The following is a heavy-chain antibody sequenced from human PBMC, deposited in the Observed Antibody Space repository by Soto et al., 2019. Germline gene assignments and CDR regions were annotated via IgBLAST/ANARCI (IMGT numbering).Heavy chain of an antibody. Sequence: GASVKVSCKASGFTFTSSAVQWVRQARGQRLEWIGWIVVGSGNTNYAQKFQERVTITRDMSTSTAYMELSSLRSEDTAVYYCAASHHIVGPTYFDYWGQGTLVTVSS. CDR3: AASHHIVGPTYFDY. V-gene: IGHV1-58*01. CDR1: GFTFTSSA. J-gene: IGHJ4*02. D-gene: IGHD1-26*01. CDR2: IVVGSGNT.